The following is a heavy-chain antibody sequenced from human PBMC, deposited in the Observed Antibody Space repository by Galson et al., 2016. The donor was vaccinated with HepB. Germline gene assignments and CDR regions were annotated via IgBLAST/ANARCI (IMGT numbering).Heavy chain of an antibody. CDR2: TNNGSTYI. CDR1: GFTFSSYS. Sequence: SLRLSCAGSGFTFSSYSMSWVRQAPGKGLEWVSATNNGSTYIKYADSLQGRFTISRDNAKRLLYLEMNSLRAEDTAVYYCARRYCSGGTCYFFDYWGQGTLVTVSS. J-gene: IGHJ4*02. CDR3: ARRYCSGGTCYFFDY. V-gene: IGHV3-21*01. D-gene: IGHD2-15*01.